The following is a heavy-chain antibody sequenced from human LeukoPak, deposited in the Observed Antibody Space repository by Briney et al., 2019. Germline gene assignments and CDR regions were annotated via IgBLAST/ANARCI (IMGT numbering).Heavy chain of an antibody. CDR1: GYTFTGYY. V-gene: IGHV1-2*02. CDR3: APATPPPYSSGWYNWFDP. Sequence: ASVKVSCKASGYTFTGYYMHWVRQAPGQGLEWMGWINPNSGGTNYAQKFQGRVTMTRDTSISTAYMELSRLRSDDTAVYYCAPATPPPYSSGWYNWFDPWGQGTLVTVSS. CDR2: INPNSGGT. J-gene: IGHJ5*02. D-gene: IGHD6-19*01.